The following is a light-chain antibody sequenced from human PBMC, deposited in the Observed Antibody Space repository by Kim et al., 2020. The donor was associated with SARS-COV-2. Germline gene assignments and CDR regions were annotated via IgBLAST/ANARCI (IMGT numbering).Light chain of an antibody. CDR2: DVS. J-gene: IGLJ3*02. CDR1: SSDVGGYNY. Sequence: QSLTTSFTGTSSDVGGYNYVSWYKQHPGKAPKLMIYDVSNRPSGVSNRFSGSKSGNTACLTISGLQAEDEADYYCSSYTSSSTLGVFGGGTQLTVL. V-gene: IGLV2-14*03. CDR3: SSYTSSSTLGV.